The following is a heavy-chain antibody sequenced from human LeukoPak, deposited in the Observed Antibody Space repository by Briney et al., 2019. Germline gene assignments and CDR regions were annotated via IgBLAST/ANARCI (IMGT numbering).Heavy chain of an antibody. CDR2: LHYSGKT. J-gene: IGHJ4*02. V-gene: IGHV4-39*01. Sequence: AETLSLTCTVSGVSISSTDFYWAWIRQSPGKGLEWIASLHYSGKTHYNPSLQRRVTISVDTSKNPLSLKLRSVTATDTAVYFCARHFSGYISFVIDYWGQGTLVTVSS. CDR3: ARHFSGYISFVIDY. CDR1: GVSISSTDFY. D-gene: IGHD2-2*02.